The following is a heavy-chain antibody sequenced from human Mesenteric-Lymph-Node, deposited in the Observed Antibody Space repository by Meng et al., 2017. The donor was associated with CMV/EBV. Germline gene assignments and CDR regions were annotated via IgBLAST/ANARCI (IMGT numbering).Heavy chain of an antibody. CDR3: ASGSYPPNDAFDI. CDR2: ISSTSSYI. D-gene: IGHD1-26*01. CDR1: GFTFSSYS. V-gene: IGHV3-21*01. J-gene: IGHJ3*02. Sequence: SSGFTFSSYSMHWVSQAPEKWLEWVSSISSTSSYISYADSVKGRFTISRDNAKNSLYLQMNSLRAEDTAVYYCASGSYPPNDAFDIWGQGTMVTVSS.